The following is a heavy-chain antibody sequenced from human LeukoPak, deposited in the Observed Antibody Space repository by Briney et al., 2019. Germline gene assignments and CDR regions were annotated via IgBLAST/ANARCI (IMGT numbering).Heavy chain of an antibody. CDR3: ARAGVVVPTAIRPTYYYYYVDV. D-gene: IGHD2-2*01. J-gene: IGHJ6*03. CDR1: GFNFDDYA. V-gene: IGHV3-9*01. CDR2: ISWNSVGI. Sequence: GGSLRLSCAAHGFNFDDYAMHWVRQIPGRGLEWVSGISWNSVGITYADSVKGRFTISRDNARNSLYLQMDSLRPEDTALYYCARAGVVVPTAIRPTYYYYYVDVWGRGTTVIVSS.